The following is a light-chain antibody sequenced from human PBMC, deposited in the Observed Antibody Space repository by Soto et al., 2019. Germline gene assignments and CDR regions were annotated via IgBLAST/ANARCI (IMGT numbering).Light chain of an antibody. J-gene: IGLJ1*01. CDR2: EVN. V-gene: IGLV2-14*01. CDR1: GSDVGGYNY. CDR3: SSYTSSSTYV. Sequence: QSALTQPASVSGSPGQSITISCAGTGSDVGGYNYASWYQQHPGKAPKLMIYEVNDRPSGVSNRFSGSKPGNTASLTISGLQAEDEAHYYCSSYTSSSTYVVGTGTKVTVL.